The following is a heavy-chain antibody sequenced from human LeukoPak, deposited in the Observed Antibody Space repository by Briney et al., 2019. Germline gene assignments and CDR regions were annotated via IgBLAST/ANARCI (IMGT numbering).Heavy chain of an antibody. J-gene: IGHJ4*02. CDR3: ARGLGANPPGGY. D-gene: IGHD1-26*01. CDR1: AGSFSGYY. CDR2: INHSGST. V-gene: IGHV4-34*01. Sequence: SETLSLTCAVYAGSFSGYYWSWIRQPPGKGLEWIGEINHSGSTNYNPSLKSRVTISVDTSKNQFSLKLSSVTAADTAVYYCARGLGANPPGGYWGQGTLVTVSS.